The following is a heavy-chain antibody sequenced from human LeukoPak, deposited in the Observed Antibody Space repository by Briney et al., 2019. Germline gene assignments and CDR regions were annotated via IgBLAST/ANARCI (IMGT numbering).Heavy chain of an antibody. V-gene: IGHV4-59*08. CDR1: GASISSYY. J-gene: IGHJ4*02. D-gene: IGHD2-2*01. CDR2: LFYTGGT. Sequence: SETLSLTCTVSGASISSYYWSWIRQPPGKGLEWIGYLFYTGGTNYNPSLKSRVIMSVDTSKNQFSLKLNSVTAADTAVYYCARRSSSTSCFDYWGQGTLVTVSS. CDR3: ARRSSSTSCFDY.